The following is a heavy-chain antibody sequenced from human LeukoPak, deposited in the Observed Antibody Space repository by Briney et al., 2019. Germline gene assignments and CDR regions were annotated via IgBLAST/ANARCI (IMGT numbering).Heavy chain of an antibody. D-gene: IGHD5-18*01. V-gene: IGHV4-39*01. CDR2: IYYSGST. CDR1: GGSISSSSYY. J-gene: IGHJ6*03. CDR3: ASQKVDTAMTYYYYYMDV. Sequence: SETLSLTCTVSGGSISSSSYYWGWIRQPPGKGLEWIGSIYYSGSTYYNPSLKSRVTISVDTSKNQFSLKLSSVTAADTAVYYCASQKVDTAMTYYYYYMDVWGKGITVTISS.